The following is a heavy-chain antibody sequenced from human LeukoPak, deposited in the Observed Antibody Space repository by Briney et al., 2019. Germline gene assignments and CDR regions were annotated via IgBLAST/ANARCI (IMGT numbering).Heavy chain of an antibody. CDR2: INPNSGGT. CDR1: GYTLTDYY. D-gene: IGHD3-22*01. Sequence: ASAKVSCKASGYTLTDYYMHWVRQAPGQGLEWMGRINPNSGGTNYAQKFQGRVTMTRDTSISTVYMELSRLRSDDTAVYYCARVGYYESSGYYEYWGQGTLVTVSS. CDR3: ARVGYYESSGYYEY. J-gene: IGHJ4*02. V-gene: IGHV1-2*06.